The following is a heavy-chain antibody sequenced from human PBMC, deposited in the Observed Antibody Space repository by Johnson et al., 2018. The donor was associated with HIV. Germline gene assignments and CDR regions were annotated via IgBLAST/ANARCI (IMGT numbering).Heavy chain of an antibody. CDR1: GFTFSSYG. D-gene: IGHD3-10*01. CDR2: ISYDGSNK. CDR3: ARVRGSGSYYAPEAFDI. J-gene: IGHJ3*02. V-gene: IGHV3-30*03. Sequence: QVQLVESGGGVVQPGRSLRLSCAASGFTFSSYGMHWVRQAPGKGLEWVAVISYDGSNKYYAASVKGRFTISRDNSKNTRYLQMNSLRAEDTAVYYCARVRGSGSYYAPEAFDIWGQGTMVTVSS.